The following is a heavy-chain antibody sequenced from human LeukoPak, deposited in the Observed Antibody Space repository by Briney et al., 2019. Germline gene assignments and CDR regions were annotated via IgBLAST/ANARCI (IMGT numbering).Heavy chain of an antibody. J-gene: IGHJ4*02. CDR1: GVSFSGYY. D-gene: IGHD6-13*01. Sequence: SETLSLTCAVYGVSFSGYYWSWIRQPPGKGLEWIGEINHSGSTNYNPSLKSRGTISVDTSKNQFSLKLSSVTAADTAVYYCARGQQLRDGYFDYWGQGTLVTVSP. V-gene: IGHV4-34*01. CDR2: INHSGST. CDR3: ARGQQLRDGYFDY.